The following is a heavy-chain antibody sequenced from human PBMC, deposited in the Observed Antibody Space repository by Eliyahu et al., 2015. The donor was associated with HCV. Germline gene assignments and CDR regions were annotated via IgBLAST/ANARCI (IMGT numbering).Heavy chain of an antibody. V-gene: IGHV4-59*01. CDR2: IYYGGST. CDR1: GGSITSYY. Sequence: QVQLQESGPGLVKPSETLSLTCTVXGGSITSYYWSWIRQPPGKGLEWIGYIYYGGSTNYNPSLKSRVTISVDTSKNQFSLKLSSVTAADTAVYYCARDLQLWFDYWGQGTLVTVSS. J-gene: IGHJ4*02. CDR3: ARDLQLWFDY. D-gene: IGHD5-18*01.